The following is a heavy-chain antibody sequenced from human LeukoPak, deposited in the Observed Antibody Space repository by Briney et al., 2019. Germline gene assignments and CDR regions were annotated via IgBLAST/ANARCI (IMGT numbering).Heavy chain of an antibody. CDR3: AKDQAGA. CDR2: IRYDGNNQ. J-gene: IGHJ5*02. V-gene: IGHV3-30*02. CDR1: GFSFSDYG. Sequence: GGSLRLSCAASGFSFSDYGMHWVRQAPGKGLEWVAFIRYDGNNQFYADSVKGRFTISRDNGKNTLYLQMNSLGAEDTAVYYCAKDQAGAWGQGTLVTVSS. D-gene: IGHD1-26*01.